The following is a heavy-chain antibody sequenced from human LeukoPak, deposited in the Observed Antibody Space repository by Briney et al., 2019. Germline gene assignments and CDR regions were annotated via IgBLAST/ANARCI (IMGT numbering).Heavy chain of an antibody. CDR1: GFILSDYY. D-gene: IGHD5-24*01. V-gene: IGHV3-11*04. CDR2: ISTNDRTT. Sequence: GGSLRLSCAASGFILSDYYMSWIRQAPGKGLEWVAYISTNDRTTYYADSVKGRFTISRDNAKNSLYLQMNSLRAEDTAVYYCARDGYNFLTEFDPWGQGTLVTVSS. J-gene: IGHJ5*02. CDR3: ARDGYNFLTEFDP.